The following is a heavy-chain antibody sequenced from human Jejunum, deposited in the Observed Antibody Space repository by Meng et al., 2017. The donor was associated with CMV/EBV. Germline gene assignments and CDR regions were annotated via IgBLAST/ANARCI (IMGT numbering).Heavy chain of an antibody. CDR3: ARGSIFVSFDS. Sequence: QVELTESGPGLVTPYQTLSLPCSVSGGSIGSGDYYWSWLRQPPGKGLEWIGYIHDTGSTYYNPSLKSRVDISLGTSRNHFSLTLSSVTAEDTAVYFCARGSIFVSFDSWGQGTLVTVSS. D-gene: IGHD3-3*01. CDR1: GGSIGSGDYY. V-gene: IGHV4-30-4*08. J-gene: IGHJ4*02. CDR2: IHDTGST.